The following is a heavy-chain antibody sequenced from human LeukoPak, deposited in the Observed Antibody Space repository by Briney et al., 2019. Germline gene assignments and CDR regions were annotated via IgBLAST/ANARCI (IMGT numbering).Heavy chain of an antibody. CDR1: GFTFSSYS. D-gene: IGHD5-18*01. J-gene: IGHJ4*02. CDR3: ARDRGIQLWYFDY. CDR2: ISSSSSYI. V-gene: IGHV3-21*01. Sequence: GGSLGLSCAASGFTFSSYSMNWVRQAPGKGLEWVSSISSSSSYIYYADSVKGRFTISRDNAKNSLYLQMNSLRAEDTAVYYCARDRGIQLWYFDYWGQGTLVTVSS.